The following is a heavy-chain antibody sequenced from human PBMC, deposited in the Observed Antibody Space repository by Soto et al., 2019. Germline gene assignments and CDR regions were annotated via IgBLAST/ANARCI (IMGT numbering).Heavy chain of an antibody. CDR2: IDWDDDK. CDR3: ARIRRLNVIHQKRIAVAGRYYYGMDV. J-gene: IGHJ6*02. V-gene: IGHV2-70*01. D-gene: IGHD6-19*01. Sequence: SGPTLVNPTQTLTLTCTFSGFSLSTSVMCVSWIRQPPGKALEWLALIDWDDDKYYSTSLKTRLTISKDTSKNQVVLTMTNMDPVDTATYYCARIRRLNVIHQKRIAVAGRYYYGMDVWGQGTTVTVSS. CDR1: GFSLSTSVMC.